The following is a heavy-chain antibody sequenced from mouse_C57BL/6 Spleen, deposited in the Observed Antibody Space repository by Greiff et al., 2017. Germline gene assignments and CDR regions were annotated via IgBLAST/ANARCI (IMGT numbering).Heavy chain of an antibody. Sequence: DVMLVESGGGLVKPGGSLKLSCAASGFTFSSYAMSWVRQTPEKRLEWVATISDGGSYTYYPDNVKGRFTISRDNAKNNLYLQMSHLKSEDTAMYYCARDGSNSYAMDYWGQGTSVTVSS. V-gene: IGHV5-4*01. CDR1: GFTFSSYA. D-gene: IGHD2-5*01. CDR2: ISDGGSYT. CDR3: ARDGSNSYAMDY. J-gene: IGHJ4*01.